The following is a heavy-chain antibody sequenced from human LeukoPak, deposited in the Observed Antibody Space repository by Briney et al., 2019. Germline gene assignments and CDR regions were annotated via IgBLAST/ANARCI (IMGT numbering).Heavy chain of an antibody. CDR1: GDSVSSNSAA. V-gene: IGHV6-1*01. CDR2: TYYRSGWYN. CDR3: ARELDY. J-gene: IGHJ4*02. Sequence: SQTLSLTCAISGDSVSSNSAAWGWIRQSPSRGLEWLGRTYYRSGWYNDYALSLKSRITISPDSSKNQVSLQLSSVTPEDTAVYYCARELDYWGQGTLVTVSS.